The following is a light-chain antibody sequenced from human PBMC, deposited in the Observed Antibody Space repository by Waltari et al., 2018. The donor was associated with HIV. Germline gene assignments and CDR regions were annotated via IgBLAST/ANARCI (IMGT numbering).Light chain of an antibody. CDR2: GAS. J-gene: IGKJ4*01. CDR1: QSVRPS. CDR3: QQYYNWPPLT. Sequence: EIVLTQSPATLSVSPGERATLSCRASQSVRPSLAWYQQRPGQPPRLLVYGASTRATDIPARFSGSGSGTDFTLTISSLQSEDFAVYYCQQYYNWPPLTFGGGTKVEI. V-gene: IGKV3-15*01.